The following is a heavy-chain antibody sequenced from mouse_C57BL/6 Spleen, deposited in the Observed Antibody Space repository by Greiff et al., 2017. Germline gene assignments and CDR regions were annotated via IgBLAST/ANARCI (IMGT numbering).Heavy chain of an antibody. V-gene: IGHV3-6*01. CDR3: ARVDYDNWYYAMDY. CDR1: GYSITSGYY. D-gene: IGHD2-4*01. Sequence: ESGPGLVKPSQSLSLTCSVTGYSITSGYYWNWIRQFPGNKLEWMGYISYDGSNNYNPSLKNRISITRDTSKNQFFLKLNSVTTEDTATYYCARVDYDNWYYAMDYWGQGTSVTVSS. J-gene: IGHJ4*01. CDR2: ISYDGSN.